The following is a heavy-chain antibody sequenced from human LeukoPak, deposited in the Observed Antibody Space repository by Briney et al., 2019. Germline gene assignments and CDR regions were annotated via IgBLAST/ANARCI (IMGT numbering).Heavy chain of an antibody. Sequence: GGSLRLSCAASGFTFSSYSMNWVRQAPGKGLEWVSYISSSSSTIYYADSVKGRFTISRDNAKNSLYLQMNSLRAEDTAVYYCARDSYYYDSSGYYTSAPHWYFDLWGRGTLVTVSS. D-gene: IGHD3-22*01. CDR2: ISSSSSTI. CDR1: GFTFSSYS. J-gene: IGHJ2*01. CDR3: ARDSYYYDSSGYYTSAPHWYFDL. V-gene: IGHV3-48*04.